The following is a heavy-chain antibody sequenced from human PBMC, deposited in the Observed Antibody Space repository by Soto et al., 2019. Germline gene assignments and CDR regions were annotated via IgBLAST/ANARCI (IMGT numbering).Heavy chain of an antibody. CDR2: ISSSSSSYI. J-gene: IGHJ6*03. CDR1: GFTFSSYS. D-gene: IGHD3-3*01. Sequence: GGSLRLSCAASGFTFSSYSMNWVRQAPGKGLEWVSSISSSSSSYIYYADSVKGRFTISRDNAKNSLYLQMNSLRAEDTAVYYCARDNDFWSGHRHYYMDVWGKGTTVTVSS. CDR3: ARDNDFWSGHRHYYMDV. V-gene: IGHV3-21*01.